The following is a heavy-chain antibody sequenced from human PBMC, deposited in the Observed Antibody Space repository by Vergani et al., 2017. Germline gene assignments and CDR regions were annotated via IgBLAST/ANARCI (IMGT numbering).Heavy chain of an antibody. J-gene: IGHJ3*02. CDR1: GYTFTSYA. CDR2: CNAGNVNT. D-gene: IGHD3-22*01. Sequence: QVQLVQSGAEVKKPGASVKVSCKASGYTFTSYAMHWVRQAPGQRREWMGWCNAGNVNTNYSQEFQGRVTITRDTSASTAYMELSSLRSEDTAVYDSAKVVYYDSSGRIRDAFDIWGQGTMVTVSS. CDR3: AKVVYYDSSGRIRDAFDI. V-gene: IGHV1-3*02.